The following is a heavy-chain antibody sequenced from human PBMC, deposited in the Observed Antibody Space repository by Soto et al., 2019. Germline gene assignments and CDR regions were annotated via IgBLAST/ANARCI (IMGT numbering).Heavy chain of an antibody. CDR1: GFTFTSYA. CDR3: AREGGGLDV. V-gene: IGHV3-23*01. Sequence: GGSLRLSCAASGFTFTSYAMCWVRQAPGKGLEWVSVIGGSGDYKNYADSVKGRFTISRDNSKNTLYLQMNSLRAADTAVYYCAREGGGLDVWGQGTTVTVSS. J-gene: IGHJ6*02. CDR2: IGGSGDYK. D-gene: IGHD3-16*01.